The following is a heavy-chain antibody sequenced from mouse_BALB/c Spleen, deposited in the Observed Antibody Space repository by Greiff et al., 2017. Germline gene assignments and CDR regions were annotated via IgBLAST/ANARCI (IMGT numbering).Heavy chain of an antibody. CDR1: GYAFSSYW. CDR3: AREGDYRYDGFAD. D-gene: IGHD2-14*01. V-gene: IGHV1-80*01. J-gene: IGHJ3*01. Sequence: VKLMESGAELVRPGSSVKISCKASGYAFSSYWMNWVKQRPGQGLEWIGQIYPGDGDTNYNGKFKGKATLTADKSSSTAYMQLSSLTSEDSAVYFCAREGDYRYDGFADWGQGTLVTVSA. CDR2: IYPGDGDT.